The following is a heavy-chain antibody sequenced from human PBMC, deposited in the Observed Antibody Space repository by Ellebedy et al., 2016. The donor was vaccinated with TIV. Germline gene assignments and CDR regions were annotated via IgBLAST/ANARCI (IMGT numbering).Heavy chain of an antibody. CDR2: ISAYNGNT. Sequence: ASVKVSCXASGYTFTSYGISWVRQAPGQGLEWMGWISAYNGNTNYAQKLQGRVTMTTDTSTSTAYMELRSLRSDDTAVYYCARSLWFGTPHGWFDPWGQGTLVTVSS. CDR3: ARSLWFGTPHGWFDP. D-gene: IGHD3-10*01. CDR1: GYTFTSYG. V-gene: IGHV1-18*01. J-gene: IGHJ5*02.